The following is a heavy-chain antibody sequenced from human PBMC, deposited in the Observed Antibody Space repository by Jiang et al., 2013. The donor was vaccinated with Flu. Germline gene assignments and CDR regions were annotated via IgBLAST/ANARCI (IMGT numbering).Heavy chain of an antibody. CDR3: ARDRTGVGANNWFDP. D-gene: IGHD1-26*01. J-gene: IGHJ5*02. V-gene: IGHV6-1*01. Sequence: EWLGRTYYRSKWXNDYAVSVKSRITINPDTSKNQFSLQLNSVTPEDTAVYYCARDRTGVGANNWFDPWGQGTLVTVSS. CDR2: TYYRSKWXN.